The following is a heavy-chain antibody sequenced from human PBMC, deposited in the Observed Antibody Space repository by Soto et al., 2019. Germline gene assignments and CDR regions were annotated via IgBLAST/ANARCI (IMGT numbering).Heavy chain of an antibody. Sequence: SVKVSCKASGGTFSGYAISWVRQAPGQGLEWMGGIIPIFGTANYAQKFQGRVTITADESTSTAYMELSSLRSEDTAVYYCARDPPRDGYNSETDFDYWGQGTLVTVSS. D-gene: IGHD5-12*01. V-gene: IGHV1-69*13. CDR3: ARDPPRDGYNSETDFDY. CDR1: GGTFSGYA. CDR2: IIPIFGTA. J-gene: IGHJ4*02.